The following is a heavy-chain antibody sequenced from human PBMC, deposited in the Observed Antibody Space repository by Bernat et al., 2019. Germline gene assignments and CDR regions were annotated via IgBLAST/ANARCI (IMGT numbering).Heavy chain of an antibody. V-gene: IGHV1-18*04. CDR1: GYTFTSYG. J-gene: IGHJ4*02. D-gene: IGHD3-9*01. CDR3: ARGSYPSLTGYDLWCYFDY. CDR2: ISAYNGNT. Sequence: QVQLVQSGAEVKKPGASVKVSCKASGYTFTSYGISWVRQAPGQGLEWMGWISAYNGNTKYSQKFQGRVTITRDTSASTAYMELSSLRSEDTAVYYCARGSYPSLTGYDLWCYFDYWGQGTLVTVSS.